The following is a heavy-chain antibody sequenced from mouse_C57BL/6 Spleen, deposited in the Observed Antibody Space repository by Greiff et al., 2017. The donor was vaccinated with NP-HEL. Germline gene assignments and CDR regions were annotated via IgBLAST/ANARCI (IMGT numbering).Heavy chain of an antibody. Sequence: VQLQQSGAELVKPGASVKLSCKASGYTFTSYWMQWVKQRPGQGLEWIGEIDPSDSYTNYNQKFKGKATLTVDTSSSKAYMQLSSLTSEDSAVYYCARSAVTTSHWYFDVWGTGTTVTVSS. V-gene: IGHV1-50*01. D-gene: IGHD2-2*01. CDR1: GYTFTSYW. J-gene: IGHJ1*03. CDR2: IDPSDSYT. CDR3: ARSAVTTSHWYFDV.